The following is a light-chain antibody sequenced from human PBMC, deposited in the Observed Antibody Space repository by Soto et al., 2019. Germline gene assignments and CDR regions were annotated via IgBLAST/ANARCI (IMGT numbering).Light chain of an antibody. J-gene: IGKJ1*01. CDR1: QSVSSN. V-gene: IGKV3-20*01. CDR3: QLYGTSPKT. CDR2: DAS. Sequence: EIVMTQSPATLSLSPGERATLSCRASQSVSSNLAWYQQKPGQAPRLLIYDASKRATGIPARFSGSGSGTDFTLTISRLEPEDFAVYYCQLYGTSPKTFGQGTKVDI.